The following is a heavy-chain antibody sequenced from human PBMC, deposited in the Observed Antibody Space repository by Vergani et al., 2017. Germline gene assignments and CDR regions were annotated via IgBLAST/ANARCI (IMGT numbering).Heavy chain of an antibody. V-gene: IGHV3-23*01. D-gene: IGHD3-22*01. CDR3: ARLSYDTTPYLQGGYDC. Sequence: EVQLLQSGGGVIQPGGSVRLSCAASGFTFSACPVPWVRQAPGKGLVGVSAISARYPSTYYADSVKGRFTISRDNSKNMLYLQMNSLSAEDTAVYYWARLSYDTTPYLQGGYDCWGQGTLVSVSS. CDR2: ISARYPST. J-gene: IGHJ4*02. CDR1: GFTFSACP.